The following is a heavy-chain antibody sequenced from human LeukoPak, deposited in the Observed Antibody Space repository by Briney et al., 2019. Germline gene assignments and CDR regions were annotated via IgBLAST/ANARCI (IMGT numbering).Heavy chain of an antibody. V-gene: IGHV3-23*01. Sequence: HPGGSLRLSCAASGFTFSTYAVNWVRQAPGKGLEWVSTISGSGDSTYYADSVKGRFTISRDNSKDTLYLQISSVRVDDTAVYYCAATVTTRGFDPWGQGTLVTVSS. J-gene: IGHJ5*02. D-gene: IGHD4-17*01. CDR2: ISGSGDST. CDR3: AATVTTRGFDP. CDR1: GFTFSTYA.